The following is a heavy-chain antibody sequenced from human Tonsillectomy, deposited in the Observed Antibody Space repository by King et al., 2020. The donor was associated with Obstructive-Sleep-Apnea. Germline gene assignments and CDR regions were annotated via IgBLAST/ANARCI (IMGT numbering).Heavy chain of an antibody. CDR2: IYYSGST. CDR3: ARAYGSGSRGWFDP. V-gene: IGHV4-59*01. J-gene: IGHJ5*02. Sequence: VQLQESVPGLVKPSETLSLTCTVSGGSISSYYWSWIRQPPGKGLEWIWYIYYSGSTNYNPSLKSRVTISVDTSKNQFSLKLSSVTAADTAVYYCARAYGSGSRGWFDPWGQGTLVTVSS. CDR1: GGSISSYY. D-gene: IGHD3-10*01.